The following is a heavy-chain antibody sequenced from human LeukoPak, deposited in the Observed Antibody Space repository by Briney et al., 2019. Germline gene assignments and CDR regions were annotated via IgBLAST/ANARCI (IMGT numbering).Heavy chain of an antibody. Sequence: GGSLRLSCAASGFTVSSNYMSWVRQAPGKGLEWVSVIYSGGSTYYADSVKGRFTISRDNSKNTLYLQMNSLRAEDTAVYYCARVGPGSGWYGYDYWGQGTLVTVSS. V-gene: IGHV3-53*01. D-gene: IGHD6-19*01. J-gene: IGHJ4*02. CDR2: IYSGGST. CDR3: ARVGPGSGWYGYDY. CDR1: GFTVSSNY.